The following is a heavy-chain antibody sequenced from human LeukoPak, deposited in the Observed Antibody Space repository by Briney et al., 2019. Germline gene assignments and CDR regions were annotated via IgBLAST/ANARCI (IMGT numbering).Heavy chain of an antibody. J-gene: IGHJ2*01. V-gene: IGHV4-59*08. D-gene: IGHD3-22*01. CDR2: IHYSGST. Sequence: GLESXXXIHYSGSTNYNPSLKSRVTISVDTSKSQFSLRLSSVTAADTAVYYCARLRRRYYDSSGYYPWYFDLWGRGTLVTVSS. CDR3: ARLRRRYYDSSGYYPWYFDL.